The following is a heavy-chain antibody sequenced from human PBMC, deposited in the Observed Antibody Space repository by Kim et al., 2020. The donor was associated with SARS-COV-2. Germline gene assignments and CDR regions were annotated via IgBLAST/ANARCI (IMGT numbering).Heavy chain of an antibody. V-gene: IGHV4-34*01. J-gene: IGHJ6*02. CDR3: ARGMGVVIGYYYYGMDV. D-gene: IGHD2-21*01. Sequence: LKRRVTISVDTSKNQFSLKLSSVTAADTAVYYCARGMGVVIGYYYYGMDVWGQGTTVTVSS.